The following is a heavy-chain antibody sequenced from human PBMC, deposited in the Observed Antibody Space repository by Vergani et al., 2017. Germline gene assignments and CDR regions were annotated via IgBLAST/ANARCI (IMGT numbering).Heavy chain of an antibody. D-gene: IGHD6-13*01. V-gene: IGHV3-30*04. CDR1: GFTFSSYA. CDR2: ISYDGRNK. J-gene: IGHJ4*02. Sequence: QVQLVESGGGAVQPGRSLRLSCAASGFTFSSYAMHWVRRAPGKGLEWVAVISYDGRNKYYAHSVKGRFTISRDNSKNTLYLRMNSLIAEDTAVYYCARDGTETSYFDYWGQGTLVSVSS. CDR3: ARDGTETSYFDY.